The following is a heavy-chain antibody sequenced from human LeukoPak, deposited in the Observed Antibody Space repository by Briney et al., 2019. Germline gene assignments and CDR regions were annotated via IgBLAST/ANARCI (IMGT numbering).Heavy chain of an antibody. CDR2: ISGSGGST. CDR3: AKAVGPYYYDSSGYYKSYYFDY. V-gene: IGHV3-23*01. D-gene: IGHD3-22*01. CDR1: GFTFSSYS. Sequence: GGSLRLSCAASGFTFSSYSMNWVRQAPGKGLEWVSAISGSGGSTYYADSVKGRFTISRDNSKKTLYLQMNSLRAEDTAVYYCAKAVGPYYYDSSGYYKSYYFDYWGQGTLVTVSS. J-gene: IGHJ4*02.